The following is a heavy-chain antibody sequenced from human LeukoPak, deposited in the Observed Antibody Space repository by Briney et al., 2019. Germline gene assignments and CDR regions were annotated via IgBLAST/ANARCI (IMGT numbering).Heavy chain of an antibody. D-gene: IGHD6-6*01. J-gene: IGHJ3*02. CDR1: GFTFDDYG. V-gene: IGHV3-20*04. CDR3: ARDRFSSIAARNDAFDI. CDR2: INWNGGST. Sequence: GGSLRLSCAASGFTFDDYGMSWARQAPGKGLEWVSGINWNGGSTGYADSVKGRFTISRDSAKNSLYLQMNSLRAEDTALYYCARDRFSSIAARNDAFDIWGQGTMVTVSS.